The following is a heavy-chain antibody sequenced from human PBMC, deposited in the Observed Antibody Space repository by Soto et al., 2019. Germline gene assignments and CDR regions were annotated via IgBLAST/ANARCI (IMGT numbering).Heavy chain of an antibody. J-gene: IGHJ6*02. CDR3: ASDRAYHYYYSGMDV. D-gene: IGHD3-10*01. Sequence: GLEWMGWINPNSGGANYAQKFQGWVTMTRDTSISTAYMELSRLRSDDTAVYYCASDRAYHYYYSGMDVWGQGPTLTVSS. CDR2: INPNSGGA. V-gene: IGHV1-2*04.